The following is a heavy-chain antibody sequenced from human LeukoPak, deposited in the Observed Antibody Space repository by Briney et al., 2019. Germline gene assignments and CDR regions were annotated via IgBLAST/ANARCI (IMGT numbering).Heavy chain of an antibody. CDR2: ISYDGSNK. Sequence: GGSLRLSCAASGFTFSSYAMHWVRQAPGKGLEWVAVISYDGSNKYYADSVKGRFTISRDNSKNTLYLQMNSLGAEDTAVYYCARTEDTAMVKGFYGMDVWGQGTTVTVSS. V-gene: IGHV3-30-3*01. J-gene: IGHJ6*02. CDR1: GFTFSSYA. D-gene: IGHD5-18*01. CDR3: ARTEDTAMVKGFYGMDV.